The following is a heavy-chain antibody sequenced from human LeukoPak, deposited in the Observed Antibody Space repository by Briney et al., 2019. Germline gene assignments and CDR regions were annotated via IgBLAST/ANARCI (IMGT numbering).Heavy chain of an antibody. J-gene: IGHJ3*02. Sequence: GGSLRLSCAASGFTFSSYSMNWVRQAPGKGLEWVSSISSSSSYIYYADSVKGRFTISRDNAKNSLYLQMNSLRAGDTAVYYCARGPLGEHAFDIWGQGTMVTVSS. CDR3: ARGPLGEHAFDI. CDR2: ISSSSSYI. CDR1: GFTFSSYS. V-gene: IGHV3-21*01. D-gene: IGHD1-26*01.